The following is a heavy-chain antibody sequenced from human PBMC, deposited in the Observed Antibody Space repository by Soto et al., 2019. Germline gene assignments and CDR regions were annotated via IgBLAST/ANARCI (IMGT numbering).Heavy chain of an antibody. CDR2: TSYDGSIN. V-gene: IGHV3-30*04. CDR3: VRRSTVSSYAVDV. Sequence: GGSLRLSCAGSGFSFGSYEMHWVRQAPGKGLEWVTFTSYDGSINYYADSVKGRFTMSRDNSKNLLYLQMNSLRTEDTAVYYCVRRSTVSSYAVDVWGQGTTVTVSS. CDR1: GFSFGSYE. J-gene: IGHJ6*02. D-gene: IGHD4-17*01.